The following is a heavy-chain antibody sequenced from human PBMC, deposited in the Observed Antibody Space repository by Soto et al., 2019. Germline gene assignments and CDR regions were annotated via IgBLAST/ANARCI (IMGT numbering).Heavy chain of an antibody. J-gene: IGHJ3*02. Sequence: GALRLSCAASAFTFSSYWMSWVRQAPGKGPEWVASIKQDGSEKYYVDSVKGRFTISRDNAKNSLYLQMNSLRAEDTAVYYCARDLFEAARRGEYAFDIWGQGTMVTVS. CDR3: ARDLFEAARRGEYAFDI. V-gene: IGHV3-7*03. CDR2: IKQDGSEK. CDR1: AFTFSSYW. D-gene: IGHD3-16*01.